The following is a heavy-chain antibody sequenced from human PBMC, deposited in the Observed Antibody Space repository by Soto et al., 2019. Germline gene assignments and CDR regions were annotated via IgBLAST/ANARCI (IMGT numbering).Heavy chain of an antibody. Sequence: LRLSCAASGITFIADAMSWVRQAPGKGLEWVSAISGSGATTYYADSVKGRFTISRDKSKNTLYLQMNSLRAEDTALYYCAKSFSSNWYDYFDYWGQGRLVTVSS. CDR2: ISGSGATT. V-gene: IGHV3-23*01. J-gene: IGHJ4*02. CDR1: GITFIADA. D-gene: IGHD6-13*01. CDR3: AKSFSSNWYDYFDY.